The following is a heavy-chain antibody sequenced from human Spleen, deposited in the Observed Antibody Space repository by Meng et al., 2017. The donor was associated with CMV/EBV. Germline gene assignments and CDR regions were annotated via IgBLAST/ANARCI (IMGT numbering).Heavy chain of an antibody. Sequence: GESLKISCAASGFTFSSYAMHWVRQAPGKGLEWVAVISYDGSNKYYADSVKGRFTISRDNSKNTLYLQMNSLRAEDTAVYYCARGTYDITGAAPGYWGQGTLVTVSS. CDR3: ARGTYDITGAAPGY. D-gene: IGHD6-13*01. CDR2: ISYDGSNK. CDR1: GFTFSSYA. V-gene: IGHV3-30-3*01. J-gene: IGHJ4*02.